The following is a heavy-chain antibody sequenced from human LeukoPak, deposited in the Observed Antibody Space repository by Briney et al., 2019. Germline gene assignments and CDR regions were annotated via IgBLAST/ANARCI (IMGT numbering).Heavy chain of an antibody. V-gene: IGHV1-8*01. J-gene: IGHJ4*02. CDR2: MNPNSGNT. CDR1: GYTFTSYD. CDR3: ATGVGGKWLRFKGYDY. D-gene: IGHD5-12*01. Sequence: ASVKVSCKASGYTFTSYDINWVRQATGQGLEWMGWMNPNSGNTGYAQKFQGRVTMTRNTSISTAYMELSSLRSEDTAVYYCATGVGGKWLRFKGYDYWGQGTLVTVSS.